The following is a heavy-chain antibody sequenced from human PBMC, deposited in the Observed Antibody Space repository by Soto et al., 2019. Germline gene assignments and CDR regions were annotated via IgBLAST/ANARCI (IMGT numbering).Heavy chain of an antibody. CDR3: ARDRCSSTSCPIVYYGMDV. V-gene: IGHV1-69*01. CDR1: GGTFSSYA. D-gene: IGHD2-2*01. J-gene: IGHJ6*02. Sequence: QVQLVQSGAVVKKPGSSVKVSCKATGGTFSSYAISWVRQAPGQGLVWMGGAIPIFGTANYAQKFQGRVTITANESTSPAYMELSSLRSEDTAVYYCARDRCSSTSCPIVYYGMDVWGQGTTVTVSS. CDR2: AIPIFGTA.